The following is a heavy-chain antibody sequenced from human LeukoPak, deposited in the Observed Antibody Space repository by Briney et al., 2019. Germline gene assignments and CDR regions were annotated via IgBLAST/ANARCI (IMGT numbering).Heavy chain of an antibody. Sequence: GGSLRLSCAASGFTFSSYAMHWVRQAPGKGLEWVAVISYDGSNKYYADSVKGRFTISRDNSKNTLYLQMNSLRAEDTAVYYCARDYYDSSGYYAASGYWGQGTLVTVSS. V-gene: IGHV3-30*04. CDR1: GFTFSSYA. CDR3: ARDYYDSSGYYAASGY. CDR2: ISYDGSNK. J-gene: IGHJ4*02. D-gene: IGHD3-22*01.